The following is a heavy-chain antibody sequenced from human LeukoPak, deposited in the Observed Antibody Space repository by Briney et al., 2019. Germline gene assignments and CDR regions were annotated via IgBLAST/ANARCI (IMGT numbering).Heavy chain of an antibody. D-gene: IGHD6-6*01. CDR1: SGSIRFYS. CDR2: ISYSGST. CDR3: ARRLIEARPPPFDY. V-gene: IGHV4-59*08. J-gene: IGHJ4*02. Sequence: SETLSLTCTVSSGSIRFYSWSWIRQSPGKGLECIGFISYSGSTNYNPSLKSRVTISVDTSKNQFSLKLSSVTAADTAVYYCARRLIEARPPPFDYWGQGTLVTVSS.